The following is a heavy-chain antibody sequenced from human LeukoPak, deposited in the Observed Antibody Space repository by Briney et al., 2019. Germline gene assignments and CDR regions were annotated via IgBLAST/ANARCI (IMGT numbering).Heavy chain of an antibody. CDR2: ISGSGGST. J-gene: IGHJ4*02. CDR3: AKGRMARGVIGILFDY. CDR1: GFTFSSYA. D-gene: IGHD3-10*01. Sequence: GGSLRLSCAASGFTFSSYAMSWVRQAPGKGLEWVSAISGSGGSTYYADSVKGRFTISRDNSKNTLYLQMNSLRAEDTAVYYCAKGRMARGVIGILFDYWGQGTLVTVSS. V-gene: IGHV3-23*01.